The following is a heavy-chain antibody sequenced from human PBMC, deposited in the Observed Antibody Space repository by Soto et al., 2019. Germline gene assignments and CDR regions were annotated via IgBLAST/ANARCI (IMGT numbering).Heavy chain of an antibody. V-gene: IGHV1-18*01. CDR3: ARGKPGLRINYYYYYMDV. D-gene: IGHD3-10*01. J-gene: IGHJ6*03. Sequence: ASMKVSCKASGYTFTSYGISWVRQAPGQGLEWMGWISAYNGNTNYAQKLQGRVTMTTDTSTSTAYMELRSLRSDDTAVYYCARGKPGLRINYYYYYMDVWGKGTTVTVSS. CDR2: ISAYNGNT. CDR1: GYTFTSYG.